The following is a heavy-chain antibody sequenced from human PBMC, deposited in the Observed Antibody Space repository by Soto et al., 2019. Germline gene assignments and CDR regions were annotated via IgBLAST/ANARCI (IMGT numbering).Heavy chain of an antibody. Sequence: QVQLQESGPGLVKPSETLSLTCTVSGGSISSYYWSWIRQPPGKGLEWIGYIYYSGSTNYNPSLKSRVTISVDTSKNQFSLKLSSVTAADTAVYYCARQGLRSGAFDIWGQGTMVTVSS. V-gene: IGHV4-59*08. CDR3: ARQGLRSGAFDI. CDR2: IYYSGST. CDR1: GGSISSYY. D-gene: IGHD5-12*01. J-gene: IGHJ3*02.